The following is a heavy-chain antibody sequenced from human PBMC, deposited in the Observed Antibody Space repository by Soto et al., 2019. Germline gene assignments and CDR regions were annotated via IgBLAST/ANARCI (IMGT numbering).Heavy chain of an antibody. D-gene: IGHD3-22*01. CDR3: ARYYYDSSGYYFGY. CDR2: IWYDGSNK. V-gene: IGHV3-33*08. Sequence: GGSLRLSCAASGFTFSSYGMHWVRQAPGKGLEWVAVIWYDGSNKYYADSVKGRFTISRDNSKNTLYLQMNSLRAEDTAVYYCARYYYDSSGYYFGYWGQGTLVTVSS. CDR1: GFTFSSYG. J-gene: IGHJ4*02.